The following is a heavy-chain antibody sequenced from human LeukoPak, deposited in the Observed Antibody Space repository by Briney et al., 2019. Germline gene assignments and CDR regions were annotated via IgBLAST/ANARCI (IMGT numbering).Heavy chain of an antibody. CDR1: GFTFRTYS. CDR2: ITSASTYM. CDR3: ARVVGPYDYFSYGMDL. V-gene: IGHV3-21*01. Sequence: GGSLRLSCVASGFTFRTYSMNWVRQAPGKGLEWISSITSASTYMYQADSVKGRFTTSRDNAKELLYLQMNSLRGEDTAVYYCARVVGPYDYFSYGMDLWGQGTTVIVSS. D-gene: IGHD2/OR15-2a*01. J-gene: IGHJ6*02.